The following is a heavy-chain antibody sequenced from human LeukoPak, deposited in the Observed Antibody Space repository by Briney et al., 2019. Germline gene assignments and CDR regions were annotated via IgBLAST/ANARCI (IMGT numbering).Heavy chain of an antibody. J-gene: IGHJ4*02. Sequence: SETLSLTCTVSGGSISSSSYYWGWIRQPPGKGLEWIGSIYYSGSTNYNPSLKSRVTISVDTSKNQFSLKLSSVTAADTAVYYCARGYSSALGPFDYWGQGTLVTVSS. D-gene: IGHD6-19*01. CDR2: IYYSGST. CDR3: ARGYSSALGPFDY. V-gene: IGHV4-39*07. CDR1: GGSISSSSYY.